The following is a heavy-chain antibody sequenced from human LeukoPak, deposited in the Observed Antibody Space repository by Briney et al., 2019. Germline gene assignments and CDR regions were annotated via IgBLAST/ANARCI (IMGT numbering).Heavy chain of an antibody. V-gene: IGHV1-69*04. CDR2: ITQFVDTP. CDR3: ARVQPGV. J-gene: IGHJ4*02. Sequence: ASVKVSCKASGGSFKKYAISWIRQAPGQGPEWMGRITQFVDTPKYGQKFQGRVTISADKSTSTAYMEVHSLRPEDTAVYFCARVQPGVWGQGTLVTVSS. D-gene: IGHD1-14*01. CDR1: GGSFKKYA.